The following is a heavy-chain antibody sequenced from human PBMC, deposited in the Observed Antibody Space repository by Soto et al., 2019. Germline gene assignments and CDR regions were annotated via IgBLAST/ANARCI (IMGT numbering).Heavy chain of an antibody. D-gene: IGHD2-15*01. CDR2: VGMGGST. CDR3: ATRRGAGGQFEY. CDR1: GFTASSYA. V-gene: IGHV3-23*01. J-gene: IGHJ4*02. Sequence: GGSLRLSCAAAGFTASSYATGWVSQAPGKGRAWVVGVGMGGSTHYADYVRVRFTISRDNSKKTLSPQMNSLTAEDTAVYFCATRRGAGGQFEYCGQGALVTVS.